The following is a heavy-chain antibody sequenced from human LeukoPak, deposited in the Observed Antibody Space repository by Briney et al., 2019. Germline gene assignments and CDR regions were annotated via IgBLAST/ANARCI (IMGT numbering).Heavy chain of an antibody. CDR3: TRGFRSSFSDQ. J-gene: IGHJ4*02. CDR2: IYYSGST. Sequence: SETLSLTCTVSGGSISSYYWSWIRQPPGKGLEWIGYIYYSGSTNYNPPLKSRVAMSVDTSKNQFSLNLSSVTAADTALYYCTRGFRSSFSDQWGQGTLVTVSS. V-gene: IGHV4-59*01. CDR1: GGSISSYY. D-gene: IGHD1-26*01.